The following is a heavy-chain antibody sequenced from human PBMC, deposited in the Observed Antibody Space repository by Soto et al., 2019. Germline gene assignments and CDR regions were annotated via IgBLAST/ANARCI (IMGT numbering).Heavy chain of an antibody. Sequence: PSETLSLTCAVYGGSFSGYYWRWIRQPPGMGLEWIGEINHSGSTNYSPSLKSRVTVSVDTSKNQSTLKLSSVTAADTAVYYCARSPPRPTLYYFDYWGQGTLVTVSS. CDR2: INHSGST. CDR1: GGSFSGYY. J-gene: IGHJ4*02. CDR3: ARSPPRPTLYYFDY. V-gene: IGHV4-34*01.